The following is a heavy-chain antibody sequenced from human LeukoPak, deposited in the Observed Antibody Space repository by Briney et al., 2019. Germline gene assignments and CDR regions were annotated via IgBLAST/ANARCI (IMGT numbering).Heavy chain of an antibody. D-gene: IGHD6-19*01. J-gene: IGHJ6*03. CDR3: AREAGTRRYYYYYMDV. V-gene: IGHV4-34*01. CDR2: INHSGNT. Sequence: SSETLSLTCAVYGGSFSGYYWSWIRQSPGKGLEWIGEINHSGNTNYNPSLKSRATISVDTSKNQFSLKLSSVTAADTAVYYCAREAGTRRYYYYYMDVWGKGTTVTVSS. CDR1: GGSFSGYY.